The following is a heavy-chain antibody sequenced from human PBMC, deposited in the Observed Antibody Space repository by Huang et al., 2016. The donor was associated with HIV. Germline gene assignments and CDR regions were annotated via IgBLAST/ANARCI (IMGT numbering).Heavy chain of an antibody. V-gene: IGHV4-59*01. CDR1: GGSIRSYY. CDR2: IYYSGST. Sequence: QVQLQESGPGLVKPSETLSLTCTVSGGSIRSYYWSWIRQPPGKGLEWIGYIYYSGSTKYNPTRKSRVTISVDTSKNQFSLKRTSVTAADTAVYYCARAPSYGTYHMDVWGLGTTVTVSS. J-gene: IGHJ6*02. D-gene: IGHD3-10*01. CDR3: ARAPSYGTYHMDV.